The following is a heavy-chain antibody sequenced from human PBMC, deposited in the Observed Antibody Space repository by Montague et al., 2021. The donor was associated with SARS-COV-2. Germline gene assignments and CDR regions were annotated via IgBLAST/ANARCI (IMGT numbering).Heavy chain of an antibody. CDR2: IYYSGST. V-gene: IGHV4-39*07. D-gene: IGHD6-13*01. J-gene: IGHJ6*02. CDR3: ARVGRQQLVRLSGMDV. Sequence: IYYSGSTYYNPPLKSRVTISVDTSKNQFSLKLSSVTAADTAVYYCARVGRQQLVRLSGMDVWGQGTTVNVSS.